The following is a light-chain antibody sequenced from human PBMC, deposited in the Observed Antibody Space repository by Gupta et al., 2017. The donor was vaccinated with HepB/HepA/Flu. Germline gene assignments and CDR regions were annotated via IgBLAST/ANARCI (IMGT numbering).Light chain of an antibody. CDR1: QNIHRY. J-gene: IGKJ1*01. Sequence: DIQMTPSPSILSASVGDRVTISCRASQNIHRYLAWYQQKPGKAPKLLIHLTSDLESGVPSRFSGSASETEFTLTNSSLQPDDFATYYCQRYKIYATFGQGTRVEVK. V-gene: IGKV1-5*03. CDR2: LTS. CDR3: QRYKIYAT.